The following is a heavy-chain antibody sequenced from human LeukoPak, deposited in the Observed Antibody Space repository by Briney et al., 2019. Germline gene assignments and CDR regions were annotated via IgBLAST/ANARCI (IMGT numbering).Heavy chain of an antibody. D-gene: IGHD6-19*01. CDR3: ARETQYSSGWLYAPYYFDY. CDR1: GFTVSSNY. J-gene: IGHJ4*02. Sequence: GGSLRLSCAASGFTVSSNYMSWVRQAPGKGLEWVSVIYSGGSTYYADSVKGRFTISRDNSKNTLYLQMNSLRAEDTAVYYCARETQYSSGWLYAPYYFDYWGQGTLVTVSS. CDR2: IYSGGST. V-gene: IGHV3-53*01.